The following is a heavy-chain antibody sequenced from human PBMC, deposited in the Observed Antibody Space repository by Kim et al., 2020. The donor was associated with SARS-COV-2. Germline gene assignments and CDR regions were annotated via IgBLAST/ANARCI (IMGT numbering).Heavy chain of an antibody. CDR3: STDADVLTGYSGYFYNGLDV. CDR1: GFTFSNAW. D-gene: IGHD3-9*01. CDR2: IKSKTDGGTR. J-gene: IGHJ6*02. V-gene: IGHV3-15*01. Sequence: GGSLKLSCAASGFTFSNAWMRWVRQAPGKGLEWVGRIKSKTDGGTRDYAAPVKGRFTISRDDSKNTLYLQMDSLKAEDTAVYYCSTDADVLTGYSGYFYNGLDVWGQGTTVTVS.